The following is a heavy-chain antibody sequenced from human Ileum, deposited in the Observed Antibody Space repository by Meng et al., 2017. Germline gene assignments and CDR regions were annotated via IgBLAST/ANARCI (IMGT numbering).Heavy chain of an antibody. D-gene: IGHD3-10*02. V-gene: IGHV4-4*03. CDR1: GGSMESNNW. CDR3: ARADYVRYFDL. CDR2: VYHSGST. J-gene: IGHJ2*01. Sequence: QLPEWGPDLVKPPEPLALPCAFSGGSMESNNWWTWIRQPPGQGLEWIGEVYHSGSTHYNPSLQSRVTISIDNSKNRFSLSLNSVTAADTAIYYCARADYVRYFDLWGRGTLVTVSS.